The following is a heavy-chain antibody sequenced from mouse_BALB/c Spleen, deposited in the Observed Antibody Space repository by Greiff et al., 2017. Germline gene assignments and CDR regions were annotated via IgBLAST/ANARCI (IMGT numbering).Heavy chain of an antibody. D-gene: IGHD2-1*01. CDR3: ARRYGNFYYAMDY. V-gene: IGHV14-3*02. CDR2: IDPANGNT. J-gene: IGHJ4*01. CDR1: GFNIKDTY. Sequence: VQLQQSGAELVKPGASVKLSCTASGFNIKDTYMHWVKQRPEQGLEWIGRIDPANGNTKYDPKFQGKATITADTSSNTAYLQLSSLTSEDTAVYYCARRYGNFYYAMDYWGQGTSVTVSS.